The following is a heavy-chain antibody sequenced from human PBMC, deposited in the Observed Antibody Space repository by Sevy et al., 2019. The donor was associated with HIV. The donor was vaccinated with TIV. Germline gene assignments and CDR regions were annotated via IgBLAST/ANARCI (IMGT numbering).Heavy chain of an antibody. J-gene: IGHJ3*01. CDR1: GFTFSTYD. V-gene: IGHV3-13*01. Sequence: GGSLRLSCAASGFTFSTYDMHWVRQVAGEGLEWVSGIGTLLDTYYAASVKGRFIISRDNAKNSLFLQMNSLRAGDTAIYYCARACTAGGYKSGPIDAFDVWGQGTVVTVSS. CDR3: ARACTAGGYKSGPIDAFDV. D-gene: IGHD3-10*01. CDR2: IGTLLDT.